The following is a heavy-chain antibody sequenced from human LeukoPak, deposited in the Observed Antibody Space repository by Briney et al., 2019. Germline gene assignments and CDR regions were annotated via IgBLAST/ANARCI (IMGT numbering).Heavy chain of an antibody. CDR2: INHSGST. J-gene: IGHJ4*02. V-gene: IGHV4-34*01. Sequence: SETLSLTCAVYGGSFSGYYWSWIRQPPGKGLEWIGEINHSGSTNYNPSLKSRVTISVDTSKNQFSLKLSSVTAADTAVYYCARLGVAAAGPYFDYWGQGTLVTVSS. CDR1: GGSFSGYY. CDR3: ARLGVAAAGPYFDY. D-gene: IGHD6-13*01.